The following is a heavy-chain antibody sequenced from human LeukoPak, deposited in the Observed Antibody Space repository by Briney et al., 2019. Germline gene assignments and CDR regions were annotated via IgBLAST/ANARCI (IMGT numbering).Heavy chain of an antibody. V-gene: IGHV4-39*01. CDR1: GGSISSSSYY. CDR2: IYYSGST. Sequence: SETLSHTCTVSGGSISSSSYYWGWIRQPPGKGLEWIGSIYYSGSTYYNPSLKSRVTISVDTSKNQFSLKLSSVTAADTAVYYCASGRTYYYDSSAPYYFDDWGQGTLVTVSS. J-gene: IGHJ4*02. CDR3: ASGRTYYYDSSAPYYFDD. D-gene: IGHD3-22*01.